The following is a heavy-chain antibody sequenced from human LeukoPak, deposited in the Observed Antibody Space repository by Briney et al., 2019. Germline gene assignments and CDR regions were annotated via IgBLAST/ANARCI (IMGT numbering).Heavy chain of an antibody. CDR1: GASLSGNY. D-gene: IGHD2-21*02. CDR2: IYYTGST. Sequence: SETLSLTCTVSGASLSGNYWGWIRQPPGKGLEWIGYIYYTGSTNYNPSLESRVTISVDTSKNQFSLKLSSVTAADTAVYYCARQGVATAIDYWGQGTLVTVSS. J-gene: IGHJ4*02. CDR3: ARQGVATAIDY. V-gene: IGHV4-59*12.